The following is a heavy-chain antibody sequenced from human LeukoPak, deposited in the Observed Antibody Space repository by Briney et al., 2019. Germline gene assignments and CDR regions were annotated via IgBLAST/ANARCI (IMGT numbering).Heavy chain of an antibody. J-gene: IGHJ3*02. CDR3: ARGRYYDSGGYYLNDAFDI. D-gene: IGHD3-22*01. CDR2: SYYSGST. CDR1: GGSISTYY. V-gene: IGHV4-59*01. Sequence: KPSETLSLTCTVSGGSISTYYRSWIRQPPGKGLEWIGFSYYSGSTNYNPSLKSRGTISVDTSKNQFSLKLSSVAPADTAVYYCARGRYYDSGGYYLNDAFDIWGQGTMVTVSS.